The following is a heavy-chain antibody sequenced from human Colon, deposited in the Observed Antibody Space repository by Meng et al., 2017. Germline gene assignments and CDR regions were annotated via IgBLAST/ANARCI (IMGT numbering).Heavy chain of an antibody. J-gene: IGHJ4*02. V-gene: IGHV4-4*02. CDR3: AKNGAYCLEY. Sequence: QARLQESGPGLVKPSGTLPLTVVVSGGSITNSNWWSWVRQPPGKGLEWIGQTYGSVNTAYNPSLKSRVTISVDKSKNQLSLTLSSVTAADTAVYYCAKNGAYCLEYWGQGILVTVSS. CDR2: TYGSVNT. CDR1: GGSITNSNW. D-gene: IGHD2-8*02.